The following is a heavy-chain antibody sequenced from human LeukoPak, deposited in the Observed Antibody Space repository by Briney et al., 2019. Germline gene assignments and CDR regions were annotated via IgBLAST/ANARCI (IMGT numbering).Heavy chain of an antibody. Sequence: TGGSLSLSCAASIFTFNNAWMNGVREARGKAREWGGRIKSKTYDGTTEYAARVKGQFTISRDDSTNTLYLQMNSRRAEDTAVYYCAREWFKGIAARQEIGYWGQGTLVTVSS. V-gene: IGHV3-15*07. CDR1: IFTFNNAW. CDR2: IKSKTYDGTT. J-gene: IGHJ4*02. D-gene: IGHD6-6*01. CDR3: AREWFKGIAARQEIGY.